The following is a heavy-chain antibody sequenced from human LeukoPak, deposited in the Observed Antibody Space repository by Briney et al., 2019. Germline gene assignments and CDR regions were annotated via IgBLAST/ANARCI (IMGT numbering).Heavy chain of an antibody. V-gene: IGHV4-4*07. J-gene: IGHJ4*02. CDR3: ARRITGDGYFDY. Sequence: SETLSLTCTASGCTVSSYFWSWIRQPAGKGLEWIGRIYAGGGTNYNPSLKSRVTMSVDTSKNQFSLKLNSVTAADTVVYYCARRITGDGYFDYWGQGSLVSVSS. CDR2: IYAGGGT. D-gene: IGHD7-27*01. CDR1: GCTVSSYF.